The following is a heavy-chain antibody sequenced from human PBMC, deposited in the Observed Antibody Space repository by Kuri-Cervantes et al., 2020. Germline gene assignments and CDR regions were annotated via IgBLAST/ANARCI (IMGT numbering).Heavy chain of an antibody. J-gene: IGHJ4*02. V-gene: IGHV3-21*03. CDR3: ARCMVGATGSDY. CDR2: ISSSSSYI. D-gene: IGHD1-26*01. CDR1: GFTFSNYW. Sequence: GESLKISCAASGFTFSNYWMHWVRQVPGKGLVWVSSISSSSSYIYYADSLKGRFTISRDNAKNSLYLQMNSLRAEDTAVYYCARCMVGATGSDYWGQGTLVTVSS.